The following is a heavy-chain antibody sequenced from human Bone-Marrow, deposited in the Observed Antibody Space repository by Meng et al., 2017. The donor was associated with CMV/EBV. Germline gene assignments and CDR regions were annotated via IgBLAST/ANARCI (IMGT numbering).Heavy chain of an antibody. Sequence: SETLSLTCTVSGYSISSGYYWGWIRQPPGKGLEWIGSIYHSGSTYYNPSLKSRVTISVDTSKNQFSLKLSSVTAADTAVYYCARGRPGDFWSGYYTLWNLDYWGQGTLVTVSS. CDR2: IYHSGST. J-gene: IGHJ4*02. V-gene: IGHV4-38-2*02. CDR1: GYSISSGYY. CDR3: ARGRPGDFWSGYYTLWNLDY. D-gene: IGHD3-3*01.